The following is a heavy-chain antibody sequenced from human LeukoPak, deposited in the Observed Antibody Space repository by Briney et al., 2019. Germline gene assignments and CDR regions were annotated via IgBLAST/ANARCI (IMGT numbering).Heavy chain of an antibody. CDR3: ARADYGDYGYYYGMDV. D-gene: IGHD4-17*01. CDR1: GFTFSDYY. V-gene: IGHV3-11*01. Sequence: GGSLRLSCAASGFTFSDYYMSWIRQAPGKGLERVSYISSSGSTIYYADSVKGRFTISRDNAKNSLYLQMNSLRAEDMAVYYCARADYGDYGYYYGMDVWGQGTTVTVSS. J-gene: IGHJ6*02. CDR2: ISSSGSTI.